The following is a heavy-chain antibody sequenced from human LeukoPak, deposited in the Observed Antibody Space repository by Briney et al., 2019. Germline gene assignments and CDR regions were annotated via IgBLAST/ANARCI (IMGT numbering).Heavy chain of an antibody. Sequence: PGGSLRLSCVGAGLPFSDFHMSWIRQAPGKGLEWVSSITSGGGFKYYADSVKGRFSISRDDSKNSVFLQMNSLRVEDTAVYYCARVRPGSSGSYYRTSWGQGPLVTVSS. CDR2: ITSGGGFK. J-gene: IGHJ4*02. CDR1: GLPFSDFH. D-gene: IGHD6-25*01. V-gene: IGHV3-11*04. CDR3: ARVRPGSSGSYYRTS.